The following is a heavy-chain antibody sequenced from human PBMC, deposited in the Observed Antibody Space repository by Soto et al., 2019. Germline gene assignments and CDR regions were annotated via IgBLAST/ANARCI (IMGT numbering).Heavy chain of an antibody. CDR1: GFTFSSYA. D-gene: IGHD4-17*01. J-gene: IGHJ2*01. V-gene: IGHV3-30-3*01. CDR3: ASPYGDYDYWYFDL. Sequence: QVQLVESGGGVVQPGRSLRLSCAASGFTFSSYAMHWVRQAPGKGLEWVAVISYDGSNKYYADSVKGRFTISRDNSKNTLYLQMNSLRAEDTAVYYCASPYGDYDYWYFDLWGRGTLFTVSS. CDR2: ISYDGSNK.